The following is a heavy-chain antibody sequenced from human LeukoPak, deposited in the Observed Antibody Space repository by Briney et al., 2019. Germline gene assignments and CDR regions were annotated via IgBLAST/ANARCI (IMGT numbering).Heavy chain of an antibody. V-gene: IGHV3-53*01. Sequence: PGGSLRLSCAASGFTVSCSYMSWVRRAPGKWLEWVSLIYSGGSTYYAASVKGRFTISRDNSKNTLYLQMNSLRPEDTAVYYCAKGYNYAYEYWGQGTLVTVSS. CDR3: AKGYNYAYEY. D-gene: IGHD5-18*01. J-gene: IGHJ4*02. CDR1: GFTVSCSY. CDR2: IYSGGST.